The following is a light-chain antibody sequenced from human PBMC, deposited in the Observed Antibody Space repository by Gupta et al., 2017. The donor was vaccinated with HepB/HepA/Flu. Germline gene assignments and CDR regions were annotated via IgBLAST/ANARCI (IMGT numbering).Light chain of an antibody. J-gene: IGKJ3*01. Sequence: IVLTQSPGTLSLSPGERATLSCRASQSVSSSLAWYQQKPGQAPRLLIYGVSSRATGIPDRFSGSGSGTDFTLTISRLEPEDFAVYYCQHYGSSTRTFGHGTKVDIK. CDR1: QSVSSS. CDR3: QHYGSSTRT. CDR2: GVS. V-gene: IGKV3-20*01.